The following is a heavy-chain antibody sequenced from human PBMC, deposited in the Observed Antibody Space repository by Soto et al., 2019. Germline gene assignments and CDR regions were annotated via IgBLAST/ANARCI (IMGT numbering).Heavy chain of an antibody. V-gene: IGHV4-30-2*01. CDR3: AREMTIFGVAPGDGVDV. J-gene: IGHJ6*02. D-gene: IGHD3-3*01. Sequence: SETPSLTCAVSGVSINTFDFSWSWIRQPPGRGLELIGSIYQSGRTYYNPTLKSRVTMSLEKSKNEFSLKINSVVAADMAIYYCAREMTIFGVAPGDGVDVWGQGTTVTVSS. CDR1: GVSINTFDFS. CDR2: IYQSGRT.